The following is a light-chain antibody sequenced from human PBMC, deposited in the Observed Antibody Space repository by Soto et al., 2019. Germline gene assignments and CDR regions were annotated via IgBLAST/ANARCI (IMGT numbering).Light chain of an antibody. Sequence: IQMTHSPSSLSASVADRVTITFRASQDIGTDLCWYHQKPGKAPERLIYEASVLQSGVPSRFRGSGSGTEFTLTVRSLQPEDFEPYSSVQHYSYTLRFGGGTXVEI. V-gene: IGKV1-17*01. J-gene: IGKJ4*01. CDR3: VQHYSYTLR. CDR1: QDIGTD. CDR2: EAS.